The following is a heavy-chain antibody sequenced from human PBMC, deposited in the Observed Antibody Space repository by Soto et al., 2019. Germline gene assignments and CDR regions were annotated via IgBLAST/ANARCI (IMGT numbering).Heavy chain of an antibody. J-gene: IGHJ6*02. CDR2: INAGNGNT. D-gene: IGHD4-17*01. Sequence: ASVKVSCKASGYTFTSYAMHWVRQAPGQRLEWMGWINAGNGNTKYSQKFQGRVTITRDTSASTAYMNLSSLRSDDTAVYYCARDSGYGDYEAFVDVWGQGTTVTVSS. CDR1: GYTFTSYA. V-gene: IGHV1-3*01. CDR3: ARDSGYGDYEAFVDV.